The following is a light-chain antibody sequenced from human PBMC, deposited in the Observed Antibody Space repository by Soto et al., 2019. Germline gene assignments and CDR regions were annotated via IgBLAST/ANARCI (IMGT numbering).Light chain of an antibody. CDR3: AAWDDSLNGRV. V-gene: IGLV1-44*01. J-gene: IGLJ1*01. Sequence: QSVLTQPPSASGTPGQRVTLSCSGSSPTIGSNTVNWYQQLPGTAPKLLIYINNQRLSGVPDRSSASMCRTSASLAIIGLQSEVEADYYCAAWDDSLNGRVFGTGTKVTVL. CDR2: INN. CDR1: SPTIGSNT.